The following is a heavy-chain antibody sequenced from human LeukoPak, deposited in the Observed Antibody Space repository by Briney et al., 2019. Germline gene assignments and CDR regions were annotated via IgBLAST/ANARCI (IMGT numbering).Heavy chain of an antibody. CDR3: ARVYDSSGYYPYYYYGMDV. Sequence: SETLSLTCTVSGGSISSGSYYWDWIRQPPGKGLEWIGDIYSSGKTNYNPSLRSRVTMSIDPSKNQFSLKLSSVTAADTAVYYCARVYDSSGYYPYYYYGMDVWGQGTTVTVSS. J-gene: IGHJ6*02. CDR1: GGSISSGSYY. D-gene: IGHD3-22*01. V-gene: IGHV4-39*01. CDR2: IYSSGKT.